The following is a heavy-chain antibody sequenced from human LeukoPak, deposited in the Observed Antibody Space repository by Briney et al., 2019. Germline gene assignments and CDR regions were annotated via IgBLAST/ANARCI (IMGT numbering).Heavy chain of an antibody. CDR3: ARERKGLRFLDSGWFDP. CDR1: GFTFSSYW. J-gene: IGHJ5*02. CDR2: IKQDGSEK. D-gene: IGHD3-3*01. V-gene: IGHV3-7*01. Sequence: GGSLRLSCAASGFTFSSYWMSWVRQAPGKGLEWVANIKQDGSEKYYVDSVKGRFTISRDNDKNSLYLQMNSLRAEDTAVYYCARERKGLRFLDSGWFDPWGQGTLVTVSS.